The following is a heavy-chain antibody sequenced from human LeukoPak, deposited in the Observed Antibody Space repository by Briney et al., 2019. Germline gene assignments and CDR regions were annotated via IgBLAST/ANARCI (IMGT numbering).Heavy chain of an antibody. CDR1: GSTFDDYG. CDR3: ARASGIQLWSTFDY. D-gene: IGHD5-18*01. Sequence: RPGGSVRLSCAASGSTFDDYGMSWVRQAPGKGLEWVSGINWNGGSTGYADSVKGRFTISRDNAKNSLYLQMNSLRAEDTALYYCARASGIQLWSTFDYWGQGTLVTVSS. J-gene: IGHJ4*02. CDR2: INWNGGST. V-gene: IGHV3-20*04.